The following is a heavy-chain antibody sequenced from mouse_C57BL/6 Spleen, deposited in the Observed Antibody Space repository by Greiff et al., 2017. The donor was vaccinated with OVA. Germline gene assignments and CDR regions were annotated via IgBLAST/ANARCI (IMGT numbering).Heavy chain of an antibody. J-gene: IGHJ1*03. CDR2: IRNKANGYTT. V-gene: IGHV7-3*01. CDR3: ARPPHSSHGWYFDV. CDR1: GFTFTDYY. D-gene: IGHD1-1*01. Sequence: EVQGVESGGGLVQPGGSLSLSCAASGFTFTDYYMSWVRQPPGKALEWLGFIRNKANGYTTEYSASVKGRFTISRDNSQSILYLQMNALRAEDSATYYCARPPHSSHGWYFDVWGTGTTVTVSS.